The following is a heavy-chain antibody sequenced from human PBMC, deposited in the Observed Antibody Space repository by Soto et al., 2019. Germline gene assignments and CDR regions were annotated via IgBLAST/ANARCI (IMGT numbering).Heavy chain of an antibody. D-gene: IGHD1-1*01. J-gene: IGHJ4*02. CDR3: ARGRYGDC. V-gene: IGHV1-18*01. Sequence: QVHLVQSGAEVKKPGASVKVSCKASGYTFTSYGITWVRQAPGQGLEWMGWISAHNGNTDYAQKLQGRVIVTRDTPTSTAYMELRSLSSDDTAVYYCARGRYGDCWGQGALVTVSS. CDR1: GYTFTSYG. CDR2: ISAHNGNT.